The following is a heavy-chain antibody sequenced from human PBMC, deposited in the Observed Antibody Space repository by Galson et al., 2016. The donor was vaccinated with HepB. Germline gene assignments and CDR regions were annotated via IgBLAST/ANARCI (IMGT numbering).Heavy chain of an antibody. CDR3: ARVRSIVALASGLYYSYMDV. D-gene: IGHD2-15*01. CDR1: GGSISSGSYC. Sequence: TLSLTCTVSGGSISSGSYCWSWIRQPAGKGPEWIGRIKTSGSTNYNPFLKSRVTISVDTSKNQFSLKVSSVSAADTAGYYCARVRSIVALASGLYYSYMDVWGKGTTVIVSS. J-gene: IGHJ6*03. V-gene: IGHV4-61*02. CDR2: IKTSGST.